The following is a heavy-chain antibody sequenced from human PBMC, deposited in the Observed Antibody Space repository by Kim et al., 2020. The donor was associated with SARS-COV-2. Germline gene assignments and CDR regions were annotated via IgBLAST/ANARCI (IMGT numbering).Heavy chain of an antibody. CDR3: TRDYDRYYFDY. V-gene: IGHV3-49*02. J-gene: IGHJ4*02. D-gene: IGHD3-22*01. Sequence: EYAASVKGRYTISRDDSKSSAYRQMNSLKTEDTAVYYCTRDYDRYYFDYWGQGTLVTVSS.